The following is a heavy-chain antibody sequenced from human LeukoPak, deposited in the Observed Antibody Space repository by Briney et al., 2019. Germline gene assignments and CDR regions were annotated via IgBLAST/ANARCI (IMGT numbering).Heavy chain of an antibody. D-gene: IGHD3-10*01. CDR2: ISSSSDYT. CDR1: GFTFSDYY. Sequence: GGSLRLSCAASGFTFSDYYTSWIRQAPGKGLEWISYISSSSDYTNYADSVKGRFTISRDNAKNSLYLQMNSLRAEDTAVYYCARGGSQPITMHVFDYWGQGTLVTVSS. J-gene: IGHJ4*02. CDR3: ARGGSQPITMHVFDY. V-gene: IGHV3-11*03.